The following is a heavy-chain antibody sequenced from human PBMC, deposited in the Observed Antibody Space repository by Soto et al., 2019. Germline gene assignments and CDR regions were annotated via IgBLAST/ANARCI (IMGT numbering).Heavy chain of an antibody. Sequence: QVQLVQSGAEVKKPGASVRVFCKASGCTFTSYYIHWVRQAPGQGLEWMAIVNPTGGSTNYAQKFQGRVTVTFDTSTSTVFMELNSLRYEDTAVYYCARHLAAGDSWGQGTLVTVSS. J-gene: IGHJ4*02. CDR2: VNPTGGST. CDR1: GCTFTSYY. V-gene: IGHV1-46*03. CDR3: ARHLAAGDS. D-gene: IGHD6-25*01.